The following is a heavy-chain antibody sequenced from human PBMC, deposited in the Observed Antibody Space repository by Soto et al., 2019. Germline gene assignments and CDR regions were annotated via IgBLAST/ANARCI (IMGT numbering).Heavy chain of an antibody. CDR3: ATWRGREQEY. J-gene: IGHJ4*02. CDR2: LYSGGST. CDR1: GFTVSSNY. V-gene: IGHV3-53*01. D-gene: IGHD3-10*01. Sequence: EVQLVESGGDLIQPGGSLRLSCAASGFTVSSNYMNWVRQAPGKGLEWVSILYSGGSTYYADSVKGRFTISRDNSKNTLYLQMNSLRAEDTAVYYCATWRGREQEYWGQGTLVTVSS.